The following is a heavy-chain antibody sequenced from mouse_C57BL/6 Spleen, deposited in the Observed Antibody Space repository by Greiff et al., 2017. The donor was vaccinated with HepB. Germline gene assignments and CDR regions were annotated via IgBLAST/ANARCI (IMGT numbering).Heavy chain of an antibody. CDR1: GYTFTSYW. J-gene: IGHJ2*01. D-gene: IGHD1-1*01. Sequence: QVQLQQPGAELVKPGASVKLSCKASGYTFTSYWMHWVKQRPGQGLEWIGMIHPNSGSTNYNEKFKSKATLTVGKSSSTAYMQLSSLTSEDSAVYYCARYYGSSPYYFDYWGQGTTLTVSS. V-gene: IGHV1-64*01. CDR2: IHPNSGST. CDR3: ARYYGSSPYYFDY.